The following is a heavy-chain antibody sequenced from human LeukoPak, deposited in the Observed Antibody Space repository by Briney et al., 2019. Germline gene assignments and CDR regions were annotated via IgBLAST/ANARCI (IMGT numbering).Heavy chain of an antibody. CDR2: ISAYNGNT. CDR3: ARDRGAYPGDAFDI. CDR1: GYTFTSYG. Sequence: ASVKVSCKASGYTFTSYGISWVRHAPGQGLEWMAWISAYNGNTNYAQKLQGRVTMTTDTTTSTAYMELRSVRSDDTAVYYCARDRGAYPGDAFDIWGQGTMVTVSS. V-gene: IGHV1-18*01. D-gene: IGHD3-10*01. J-gene: IGHJ3*02.